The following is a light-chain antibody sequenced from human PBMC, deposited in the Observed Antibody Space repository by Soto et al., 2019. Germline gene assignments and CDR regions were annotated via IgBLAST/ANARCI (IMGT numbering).Light chain of an antibody. CDR1: SSDVGGYNY. J-gene: IGLJ3*02. Sequence: QSALTQPASVSGSPGQWITISCTGTSSDVGGYNYVSWYQQHPGKAPKLMIYEVSNRPSGVSNRFSGSKSGNTASLTISGLQAEDEADYYSTSYTGRRTRVFGGGTKLTVL. CDR2: EVS. CDR3: TSYTGRRTRV. V-gene: IGLV2-14*01.